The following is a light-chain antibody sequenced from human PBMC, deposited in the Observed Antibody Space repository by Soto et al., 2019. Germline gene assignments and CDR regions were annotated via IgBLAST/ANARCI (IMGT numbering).Light chain of an antibody. Sequence: DVVMTQNTLSLPVTPGEPASISCRSSQSLLYSNGYNFLDWYLQKPGQSPQLLIYLGSNRASGAPDRFSGSGSGTYFTLNITRVEAEDVGLYYCMQARHIPFTFGPGSKVDV. V-gene: IGKV2-28*01. CDR1: QSLLYSNGYNF. CDR3: MQARHIPFT. J-gene: IGKJ3*01. CDR2: LGS.